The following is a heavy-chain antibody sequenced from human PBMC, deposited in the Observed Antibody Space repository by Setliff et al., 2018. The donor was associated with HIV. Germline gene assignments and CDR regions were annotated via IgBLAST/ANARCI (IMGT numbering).Heavy chain of an antibody. D-gene: IGHD3-3*01. CDR1: DGSFSGYY. J-gene: IGHJ3*02. V-gene: IGHV4-34*01. CDR3: ARPLTTSVNFWGDAFAI. CDR2: IDHSGST. Sequence: SETLSLTCAVYDGSFSGYYWSWIRQPPGKGLEWIGEIDHSGSTNYNPSLRSRVIMSMDTSKNQFSLKLSSVTAADTAVYYCARPLTTSVNFWGDAFAIWGQGTMVTVSS.